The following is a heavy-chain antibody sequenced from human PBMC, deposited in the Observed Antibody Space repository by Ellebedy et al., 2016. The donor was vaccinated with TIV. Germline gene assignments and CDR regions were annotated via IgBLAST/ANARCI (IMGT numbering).Heavy chain of an antibody. J-gene: IGHJ3*02. V-gene: IGHV3-23*01. CDR1: GFTFSNYG. CDR3: SKPIGAESGPMDDAFDI. CDR2: IGGSGATK. Sequence: GGSLRLXCAASGFTFSNYGMNWVRQAPGKGLEWVSGIGGSGATKYYADPVKGRFTISRDNSKNTLYLQMNSLRVEDTAVYYCSKPIGAESGPMDDAFDIWGQGTMVTVSS. D-gene: IGHD2-15*01.